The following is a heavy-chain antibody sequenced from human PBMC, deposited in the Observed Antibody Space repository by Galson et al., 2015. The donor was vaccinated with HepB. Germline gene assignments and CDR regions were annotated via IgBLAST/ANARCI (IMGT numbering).Heavy chain of an antibody. Sequence: PALEKPTQTLTLTCTFSGFSLSTSGVGVGWIRQPPGKALEWLALIYWNDDKRYSPSLKSRLTITKDTSKNQVVLTMTNMDPVDTATYYCAHSWYSSSSYYFDYWGQGTLVTVSS. D-gene: IGHD6-13*01. J-gene: IGHJ4*02. CDR2: IYWNDDK. CDR1: GFSLSTSGVG. CDR3: AHSWYSSSSYYFDY. V-gene: IGHV2-5*01.